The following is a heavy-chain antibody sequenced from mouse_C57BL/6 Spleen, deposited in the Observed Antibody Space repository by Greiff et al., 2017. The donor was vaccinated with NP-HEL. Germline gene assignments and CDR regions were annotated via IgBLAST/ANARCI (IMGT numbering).Heavy chain of an antibody. Sequence: VQLQQPGAELVRPGSSVKLSCKASGYTFTSYWMHWVKQRPIQGLEWIGNIDPSDSETHYNQKFKDKATLTVDKSSSTAYMQLSSLTSEDSAVYYCARTYYGYDGGVYYAMDYWGQGTSVTVSS. J-gene: IGHJ4*01. CDR1: GYTFTSYW. D-gene: IGHD2-9*01. CDR3: ARTYYGYDGGVYYAMDY. V-gene: IGHV1-52*01. CDR2: IDPSDSET.